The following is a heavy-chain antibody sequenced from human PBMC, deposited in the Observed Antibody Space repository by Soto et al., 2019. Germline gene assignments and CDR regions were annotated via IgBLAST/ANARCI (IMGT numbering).Heavy chain of an antibody. V-gene: IGHV4-4*08. CDR1: GASVSNGY. CDR2: MYFGGSF. J-gene: IGHJ3*02. Sequence: SETLSLTCTVSGASVSNGYWSWIRQPPGKGLEWIGFMYFGGSFNYNPSLKSRVTVYVDTSKNQFSLKLSSVTAADTAVYYCARAWYYYDISGYSAFGAFDIWGQGKMVTVSS. CDR3: ARAWYYYDISGYSAFGAFDI. D-gene: IGHD3-22*01.